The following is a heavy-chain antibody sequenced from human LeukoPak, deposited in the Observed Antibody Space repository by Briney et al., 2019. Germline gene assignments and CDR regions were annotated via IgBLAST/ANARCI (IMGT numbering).Heavy chain of an antibody. Sequence: PGGSLGLSCAASGFTFSNYAVNWVRQAPGKGLEWVSTITGSGGSTFYADSVKGRFTTSRDNSMDTLYLQMSSLRAEDTAVYYCAKDRGRYYDSSGYYWGYYFDSWGQGILVTVST. CDR3: AKDRGRYYDSSGYYWGYYFDS. V-gene: IGHV3-23*01. CDR1: GFTFSNYA. D-gene: IGHD3-22*01. J-gene: IGHJ4*02. CDR2: ITGSGGST.